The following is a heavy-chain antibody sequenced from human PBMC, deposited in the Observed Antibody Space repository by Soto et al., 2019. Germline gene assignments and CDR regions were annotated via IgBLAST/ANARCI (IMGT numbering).Heavy chain of an antibody. CDR1: GYTFSDYY. CDR3: ARKPATAKPEGVDF. J-gene: IGHJ4*02. D-gene: IGHD1-1*01. V-gene: IGHV1-2*02. Sequence: QVQLVQSGAEVRKPGASVKVSCKASGYTFSDYYIHWVRQAPGQGLEWMGWINPNSGGTKYAPKFHGGFTMTRNTSITTAYMELSRLISGDTAVYYCARKPATAKPEGVDFWGQGALVTVSS. CDR2: INPNSGGT.